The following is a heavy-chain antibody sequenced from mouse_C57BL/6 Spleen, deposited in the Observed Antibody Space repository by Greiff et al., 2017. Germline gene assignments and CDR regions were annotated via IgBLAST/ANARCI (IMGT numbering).Heavy chain of an antibody. CDR3: AAESNWYFDV. CDR1: GYTFTSYW. J-gene: IGHJ1*03. D-gene: IGHD1-3*01. CDR2: IHPNSGST. Sequence: QVHVKQSGAELVKPGASVKLSCKASGYTFTSYWMHWVKQRPGQGLEWIGMIHPNSGSTNYNEKFKSKATLTVDKSSSTAYMQLSSLTSEDSAVYYCAAESNWYFDVSGTGTTVTVSS. V-gene: IGHV1-64*01.